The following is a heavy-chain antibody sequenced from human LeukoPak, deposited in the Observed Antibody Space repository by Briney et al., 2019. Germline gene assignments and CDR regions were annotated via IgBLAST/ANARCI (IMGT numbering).Heavy chain of an antibody. Sequence: SATLSLTCTVSGGSISSYYWSWIRQPPGKGLEWLAYIYYTGSTNYNPSLKSRVTISVDTSKNQFSLKLNSVTAADTAVYYCARVDGVVVSYWYFDLWGRGTLVTVSS. CDR1: GGSISSYY. CDR2: IYYTGST. D-gene: IGHD3-22*01. J-gene: IGHJ2*01. CDR3: ARVDGVVVSYWYFDL. V-gene: IGHV4-59*01.